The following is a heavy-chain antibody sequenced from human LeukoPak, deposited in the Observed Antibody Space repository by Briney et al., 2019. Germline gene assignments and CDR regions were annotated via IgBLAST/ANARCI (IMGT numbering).Heavy chain of an antibody. J-gene: IGHJ4*02. Sequence: SVKVSCKASGCTFSSYSIRWVRQAPGQGLEWMGGIIPIFGTANYAQKFQGRVTITADKSTATAYMELSSLRSEGTAVYYCAREEGATAMVSFGYWGQGTLVTVSS. V-gene: IGHV1-69*06. CDR1: GCTFSSYS. CDR2: IIPIFGTA. CDR3: AREEGATAMVSFGY. D-gene: IGHD5-18*01.